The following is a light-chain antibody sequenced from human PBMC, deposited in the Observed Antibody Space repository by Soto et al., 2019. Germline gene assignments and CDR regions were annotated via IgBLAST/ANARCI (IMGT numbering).Light chain of an antibody. V-gene: IGKV1-9*01. J-gene: IGKJ5*01. CDR3: QQYYSYPLT. CDR1: QGISSY. Sequence: DIQLTQSQSFLSASVGDRVTITCRASQGISSYLAWYQQKPGKAPKLLIYAASTLQSGVPSRFSGSGSGTDFTLTISCLQSEDFATYYCQQYYSYPLTFGQGTRLEIK. CDR2: AAS.